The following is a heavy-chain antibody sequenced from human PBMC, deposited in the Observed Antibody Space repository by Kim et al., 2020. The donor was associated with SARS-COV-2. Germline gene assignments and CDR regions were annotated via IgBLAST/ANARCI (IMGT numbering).Heavy chain of an antibody. Sequence: GGSLRLSCTASGFTFGDYAMSWVRQAPGKGLEWVGFIRSKAYGGTTEYAASVKGRFTISRDDSKSIAYLQMNSLKTEDTAVYYCTRDYGDVFDYWGQGTLVTVSS. CDR2: IRSKAYGGTT. CDR3: TRDYGDVFDY. V-gene: IGHV3-49*04. J-gene: IGHJ4*02. D-gene: IGHD4-17*01. CDR1: GFTFGDYA.